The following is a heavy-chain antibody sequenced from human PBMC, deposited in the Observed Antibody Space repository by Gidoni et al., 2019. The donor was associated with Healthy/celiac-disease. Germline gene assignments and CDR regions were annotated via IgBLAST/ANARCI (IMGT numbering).Heavy chain of an antibody. CDR3: ARDPDYYDSSGAEYFQH. CDR2: IWYYGSNK. Sequence: QVQLVESGGGVVQPGRSLRLSCAASGCTFSSYGMHWVRQAPGKGLEWVAVIWYYGSNKYYADSVKGRFTISRDNSKNTLYLQMNSLRAEDTAVYYCARDPDYYDSSGAEYFQHWGQGTLVTVSS. CDR1: GCTFSSYG. V-gene: IGHV3-33*01. D-gene: IGHD3-22*01. J-gene: IGHJ1*01.